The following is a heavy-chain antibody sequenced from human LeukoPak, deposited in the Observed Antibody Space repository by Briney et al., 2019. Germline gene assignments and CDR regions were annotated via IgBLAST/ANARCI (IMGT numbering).Heavy chain of an antibody. CDR3: ARGGTIFGVVRHDAFDI. Sequence: SVKVSCKASGGTFISYTISWVRQAPGQGLEWMGRIIPILGIANYAQKFQGRVTITADKSTSTAYMELSSLRSDDTAVYYCARGGTIFGVVRHDAFDIWGQGTMVTVSS. D-gene: IGHD3-3*01. J-gene: IGHJ3*02. CDR1: GGTFISYT. CDR2: IIPILGIA. V-gene: IGHV1-69*02.